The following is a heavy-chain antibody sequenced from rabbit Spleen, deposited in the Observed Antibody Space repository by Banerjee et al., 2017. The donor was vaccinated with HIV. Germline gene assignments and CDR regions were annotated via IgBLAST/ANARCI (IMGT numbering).Heavy chain of an antibody. Sequence: QEQLVEYGGDLVQPGAFLTLTCTASGFSFSSSYYMCWVRQAPGKGLELIACIYTTSDSTWYASWVNGQFTISRSTSRNTVTLQMTSLTAADTATYFCASDVGGIYYNLWGPGTLVTVS. CDR2: IYTTSDST. CDR1: GFSFSSSYY. CDR3: ASDVGGIYYNL. J-gene: IGHJ4*01. V-gene: IGHV1S43*01. D-gene: IGHD5-1*01.